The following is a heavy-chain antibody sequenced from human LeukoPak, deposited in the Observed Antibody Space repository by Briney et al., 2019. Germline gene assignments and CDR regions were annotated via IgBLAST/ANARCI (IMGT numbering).Heavy chain of an antibody. J-gene: IGHJ4*02. CDR2: ISGSGSNT. D-gene: IGHD6-19*01. Sequence: GSLSLTCAVSGFTFNNYDLSWIRQAPGNGLEWISAISGSGSNTYYADSVKGRFTISRDTSKSSLFLQRTSLRAEDAAVYYCANRQTYTSGWYVYWGQRTLVTVSS. CDR1: GFTFNNYD. CDR3: ANRQTYTSGWYVY. V-gene: IGHV3-23*01.